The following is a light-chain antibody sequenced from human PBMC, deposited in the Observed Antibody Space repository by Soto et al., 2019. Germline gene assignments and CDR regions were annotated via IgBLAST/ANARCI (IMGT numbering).Light chain of an antibody. Sequence: EIVLTQSPGTLSLSPGERATLSCRASQSVSSYLAWYQQKPGQAPRLLIYDASNRATGIPARFSGSGSGTGFTLTISSLEPEDFAVYYCQQRSNWLSITFGQGTRLEIK. CDR3: QQRSNWLSIT. CDR2: DAS. V-gene: IGKV3-11*01. J-gene: IGKJ5*01. CDR1: QSVSSY.